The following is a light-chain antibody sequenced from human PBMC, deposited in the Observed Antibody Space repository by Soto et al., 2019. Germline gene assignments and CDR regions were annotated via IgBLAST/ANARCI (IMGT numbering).Light chain of an antibody. CDR1: STDVGGYDY. J-gene: IGLJ2*01. CDR3: GTWDSSLSVVV. V-gene: IGLV2-11*01. Sequence: QSVLTQPRSVSGSPGQSVTVSCTGTSTDVGGYDYVSWYQQHPGKAPKLIIYDVINRPSGVPDRFSGSKSGNTASLTISGLQADDEADYYCGTWDSSLSVVVFGGGTQLTVL. CDR2: DVI.